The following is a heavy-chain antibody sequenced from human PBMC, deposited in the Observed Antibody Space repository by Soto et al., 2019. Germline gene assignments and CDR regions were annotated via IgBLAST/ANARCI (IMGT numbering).Heavy chain of an antibody. J-gene: IGHJ6*02. CDR3: ASALWFGELYGYGMDV. CDR2: INHSGST. Sequence: PSETLSLTCAVYGGSFSGYYWSWIRQPPGKGLEWIGEINHSGSTNYNPSLKSRVTISVDTSKNQFSLKLSSVTAADTAVYYCASALWFGELYGYGMDVWGQGTTVTVSS. CDR1: GGSFSGYY. D-gene: IGHD3-10*01. V-gene: IGHV4-34*01.